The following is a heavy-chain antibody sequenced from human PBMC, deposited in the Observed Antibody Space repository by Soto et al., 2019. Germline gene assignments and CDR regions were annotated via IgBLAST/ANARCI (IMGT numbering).Heavy chain of an antibody. CDR1: GGSFSGYY. CDR2: INHSGST. V-gene: IGHV4-34*01. J-gene: IGHJ6*02. D-gene: IGHD6-13*01. CDR3: ARVLGSSSWYYYYYGMDV. Sequence: SETLSLTCAVYGGSFSGYYWSWIRRPPGKGLEWIGEINHSGSTNYNPSLKSRVTISVDTSKNQFSLKLSSVTAADTAVYYCARVLGSSSWYYYYYGMDVWGQGTTVTV.